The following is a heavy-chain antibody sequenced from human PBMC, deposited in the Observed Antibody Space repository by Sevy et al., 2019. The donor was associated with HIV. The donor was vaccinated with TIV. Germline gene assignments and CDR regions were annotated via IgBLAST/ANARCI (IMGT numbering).Heavy chain of an antibody. CDR3: SKDHALTTLWVNDWFES. J-gene: IGHJ5*01. V-gene: IGHV3-30*18. CDR2: ITYDGSNQ. D-gene: IGHD4-17*01. CDR1: GFTFSSYG. Sequence: GGSLRLSCAASGFTFSSYGMHWVRLAPGKGLEWVAVITYDGSNQYYTYSVKGRFTISRDDSKNTLYLQMNSLRAEDTAVYYCSKDHALTTLWVNDWFESWGQGTLVTVSS.